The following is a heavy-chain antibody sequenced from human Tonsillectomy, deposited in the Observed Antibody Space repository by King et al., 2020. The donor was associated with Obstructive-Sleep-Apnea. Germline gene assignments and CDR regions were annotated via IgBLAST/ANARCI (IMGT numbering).Heavy chain of an antibody. V-gene: IGHV3-23*04. J-gene: IGHJ4*02. CDR1: GFTFTSYA. Sequence: VQLVESGGGLVQPGGSLRLSCAASGFTFTSYALTVVRQAPGRGLEWVSTISGSVGSTHYANSVKGRFTISRDNSKNMLYLQMNSLRVEDTAIYYCARRAPVEYYFDFWGQGTLVTVSS. D-gene: IGHD2-2*01. CDR2: ISGSVGST. CDR3: ARRAPVEYYFDF.